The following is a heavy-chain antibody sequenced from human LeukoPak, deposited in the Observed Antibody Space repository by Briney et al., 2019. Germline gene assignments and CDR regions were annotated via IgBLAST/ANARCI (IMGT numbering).Heavy chain of an antibody. D-gene: IGHD3-3*01. J-gene: IGHJ5*02. Sequence: VASVKVSCKASGYTFTGYYMHWVRQAPGQGLEWMGWINPNSGGTNYAQKFQGRVTMTRDTSISTAYMELSRLRSDDTAVYYCATEGFNYDFWSGSPHNNWFDPWGQGTLVTVSS. CDR1: GYTFTGYY. V-gene: IGHV1-2*02. CDR2: INPNSGGT. CDR3: ATEGFNYDFWSGSPHNNWFDP.